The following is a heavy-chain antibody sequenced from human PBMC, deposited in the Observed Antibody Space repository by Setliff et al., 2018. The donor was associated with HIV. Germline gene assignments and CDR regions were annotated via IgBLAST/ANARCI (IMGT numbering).Heavy chain of an antibody. J-gene: IGHJ4*02. CDR2: IDYSAST. CDR1: GGSITSGGHY. D-gene: IGHD1-26*01. Sequence: SETLSPTCTVSGGSITSGGHYWSWIRQLPGKGLEWLGHIDYSASTYYNPSLKSRLTISGDTSATLFSLKLNSVTAADMAVYDCAREGGGYSGTYFNFPFDSWGQGTLVTVSS. V-gene: IGHV4-30-4*01. CDR3: AREGGGYSGTYFNFPFDS.